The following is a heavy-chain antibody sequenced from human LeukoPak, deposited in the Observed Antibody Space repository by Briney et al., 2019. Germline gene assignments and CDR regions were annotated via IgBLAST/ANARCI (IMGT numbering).Heavy chain of an antibody. V-gene: IGHV3-30-3*01. CDR1: GFTFSSYA. D-gene: IGHD3-10*01. CDR2: ISYDGSNE. J-gene: IGHJ4*02. CDR3: SLPDRGVVIKGAYFDY. Sequence: HSGGSLRLSCAASGFTFSSYAMSWVRQAPGKGLEWVAVISYDGSNEYFADSVKGRFTISRDNSKNTLYLQMNSLRAEDTAVYYCSLPDRGVVIKGAYFDYWGQGTLVTVSS.